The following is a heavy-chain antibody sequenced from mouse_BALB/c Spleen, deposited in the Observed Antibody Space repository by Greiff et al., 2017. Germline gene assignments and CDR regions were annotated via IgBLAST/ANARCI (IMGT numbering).Heavy chain of an antibody. V-gene: IGHV2-6-7*01. CDR2: IWGVGST. D-gene: IGHD2-3*01. CDR3: ARDYDIYYAMDY. J-gene: IGHJ4*01. Sequence: QVQLQQSGPGLVAPSQSLSITCTVSGFSLTGYGVNWVRQPPGKGLEWLGIIWGVGSTDYNSALKSRLSISKDNSKSQVFLKMNSLQTDDTARYYCARDYDIYYAMDYWGQGTSVTVSS. CDR1: GFSLTGYG.